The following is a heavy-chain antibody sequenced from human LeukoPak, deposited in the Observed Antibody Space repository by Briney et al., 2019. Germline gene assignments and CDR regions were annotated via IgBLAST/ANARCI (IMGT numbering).Heavy chain of an antibody. CDR1: GFTFSSYA. J-gene: IGHJ4*02. Sequence: PGGSLRLSCAASGFTFSSYAMSWVRQAPGKGLEWVSAISGSGGSTYYADSVKGRFTISRDNSKNTLYLQMNSLRAEDTAVYYCAKPTYYYDSSGSRNYYFDYWGQGTPVTVSS. CDR2: ISGSGGST. CDR3: AKPTYYYDSSGSRNYYFDY. V-gene: IGHV3-23*01. D-gene: IGHD3-22*01.